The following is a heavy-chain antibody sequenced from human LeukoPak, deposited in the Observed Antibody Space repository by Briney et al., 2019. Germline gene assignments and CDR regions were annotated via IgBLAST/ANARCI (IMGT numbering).Heavy chain of an antibody. J-gene: IGHJ3*02. CDR1: GGSISSYY. V-gene: IGHV4-59*08. Sequence: SETLSLACTVSGGSISSYYWSWIQQPPGKGLEWIGYIYYSGSTNYNPSLKSRVTISVDTSKNQFSLKLSSVTAADTAVYYCATYGDDAFDIWGQGTMVTVSS. CDR2: IYYSGST. D-gene: IGHD3-10*01. CDR3: ATYGDDAFDI.